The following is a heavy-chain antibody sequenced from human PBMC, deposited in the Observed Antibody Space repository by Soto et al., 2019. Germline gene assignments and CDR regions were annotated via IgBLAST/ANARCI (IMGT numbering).Heavy chain of an antibody. Sequence: EVQLVESGGGLVQPGESLRLSCAASGFSFNNYYMHWVRQAPGTGLVWVSRINGEGTITSYADSVKGRFTISRDNAKNTLYLQMNSLRAEDAAVYYCTRGGAVAAVDIWAKGQWSPSLQ. CDR1: GFSFNNYY. D-gene: IGHD6-19*01. CDR3: TRGGAVAAVDI. J-gene: IGHJ3*02. V-gene: IGHV3-74*01. CDR2: INGEGTIT.